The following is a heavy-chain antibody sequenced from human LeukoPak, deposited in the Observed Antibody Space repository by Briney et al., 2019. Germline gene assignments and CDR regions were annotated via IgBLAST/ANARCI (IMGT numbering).Heavy chain of an antibody. CDR3: ARGSGSIAARLSAFDI. CDR1: GGSISSYY. Sequence: KTSETLSLTCTVSGGSISSYYWSWIRQPAGKGLEWIGRIYTSGSTNYNPSLKSRVTMSVDTSKNQFSLKLSSVTAADTAVYYCARGSGSIAARLSAFDIWGQGTMVTVSS. D-gene: IGHD6-6*01. J-gene: IGHJ3*02. V-gene: IGHV4-4*07. CDR2: IYTSGST.